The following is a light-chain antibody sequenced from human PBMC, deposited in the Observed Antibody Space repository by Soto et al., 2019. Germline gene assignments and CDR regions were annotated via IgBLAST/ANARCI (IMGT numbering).Light chain of an antibody. CDR1: QGISSY. CDR2: AAS. V-gene: IGKV1-9*01. Sequence: DIHLTQSPSFLSASVGDRVTITCRASQGISSYLAWYQQKPGKAPKLLIYAASTLQSGVPSRFSGSGSGTEFTLTISSLQPEDFATYYCQQLNSYLWTFGQGTKVDIK. J-gene: IGKJ1*01. CDR3: QQLNSYLWT.